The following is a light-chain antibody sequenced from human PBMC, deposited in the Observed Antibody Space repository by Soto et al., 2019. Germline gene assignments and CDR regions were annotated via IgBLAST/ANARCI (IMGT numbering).Light chain of an antibody. Sequence: DIQMTQSPSSLSASVGDRVSITCRASQGISNFLAWYQHKPGKVPKLLIYAASTLQSGVPSRFSGSGSGTDFTLTISSLQPEDVANYYCQKYHSAPSLTFGGGTKVEIK. J-gene: IGKJ4*01. CDR1: QGISNF. CDR3: QKYHSAPSLT. V-gene: IGKV1-27*01. CDR2: AAS.